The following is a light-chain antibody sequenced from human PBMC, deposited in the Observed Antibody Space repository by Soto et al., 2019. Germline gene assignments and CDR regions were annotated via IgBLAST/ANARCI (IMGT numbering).Light chain of an antibody. Sequence: VWLTQSPAPLSFSPGERATLSCRASQSVDSYLAWYQQKVGQAPRLLIYDASNRATGIPARFSGSGSGTDFTLTISRLEPEDFAVYYCQHRSNWPPTFGQGTKVDIK. CDR2: DAS. V-gene: IGKV3-11*01. CDR3: QHRSNWPPT. CDR1: QSVDSY. J-gene: IGKJ1*01.